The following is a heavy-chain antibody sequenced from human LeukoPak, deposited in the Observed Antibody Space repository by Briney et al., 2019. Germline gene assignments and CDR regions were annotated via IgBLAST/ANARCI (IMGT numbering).Heavy chain of an antibody. D-gene: IGHD6-13*01. CDR2: IYYSGST. J-gene: IGHJ5*02. V-gene: IGHV4-39*01. CDR3: ARDSSSWYTPFDP. CDR1: GFTFSSYW. Sequence: PGGSLRLSCAASGFTFSSYWMSWVRQAPGKGLEWIGSIYYSGSTYYNPSLKSRVTISVDTSKNQFSLKLSSVTAADTAVYYCARDSSSWYTPFDPWGQGTLVTVSS.